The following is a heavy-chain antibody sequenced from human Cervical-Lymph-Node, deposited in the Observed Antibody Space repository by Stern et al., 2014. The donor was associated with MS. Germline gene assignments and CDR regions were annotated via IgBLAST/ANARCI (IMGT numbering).Heavy chain of an antibody. Sequence: EVQLLESGGGVVQPGGSLGLSCTASGFTVSRDYMTWVRQAPGKELGWVTIITNGGSTFYTDSVKGRFTISRDDSKNTVYLHMTSLRAEDTAMYYCARDTSSPERSDWWGQGTLVTVSS. V-gene: IGHV3-53*01. CDR1: GFTVSRDY. CDR2: ITNGGST. D-gene: IGHD1-1*01. J-gene: IGHJ4*02. CDR3: ARDTSSPERSDW.